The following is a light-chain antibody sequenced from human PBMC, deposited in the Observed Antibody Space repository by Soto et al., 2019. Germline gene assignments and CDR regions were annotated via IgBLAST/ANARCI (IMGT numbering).Light chain of an antibody. Sequence: DIQMTQSPSSQSASVGDRVTITCRASQSYSNYLNWYQHKVGKAPKLLISAASTLQSGVPSRFSGSGSGTDFTLTIRSLQPEDFATYFCQQTYSTPIFSFGPGTKVDIK. V-gene: IGKV1-39*01. CDR1: QSYSNY. CDR2: AAS. J-gene: IGKJ3*01. CDR3: QQTYSTPIFS.